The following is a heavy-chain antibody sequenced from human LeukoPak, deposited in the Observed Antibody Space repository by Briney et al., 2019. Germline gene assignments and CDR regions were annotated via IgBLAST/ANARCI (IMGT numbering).Heavy chain of an antibody. V-gene: IGHV4-39*01. CDR3: AREVMGYAPGND. Sequence: PSETLSLTCTVSGGSISSSSYYWGWIRQPPGKGLEWIGSIYYSGSTYYNPSLKSRVTISVDTSKNQFSLKLSSVTAADTAVYYCAREVMGYAPGNDWGQGTLVTVSS. CDR2: IYYSGST. CDR1: GGSISSSSYY. D-gene: IGHD6-13*01. J-gene: IGHJ4*02.